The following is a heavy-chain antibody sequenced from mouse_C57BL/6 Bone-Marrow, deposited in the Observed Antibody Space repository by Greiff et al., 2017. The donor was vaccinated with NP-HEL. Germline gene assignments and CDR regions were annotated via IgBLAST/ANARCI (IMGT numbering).Heavy chain of an antibody. V-gene: IGHV1-7*01. CDR3: ARDGSSYGWYFDV. D-gene: IGHD1-1*01. CDR1: GYTFTSYW. J-gene: IGHJ1*03. CDR2: INPSSGYT. Sequence: QVHVKQSGAELAKPGASVKLSCKASGYTFTSYWMHWVKQRPGQGLEWIGYINPSSGYTKYNQKFKDKATLTADKSSSTAYMQLSSLTSEDAAVYYCARDGSSYGWYFDVWGTGTTVTVSS.